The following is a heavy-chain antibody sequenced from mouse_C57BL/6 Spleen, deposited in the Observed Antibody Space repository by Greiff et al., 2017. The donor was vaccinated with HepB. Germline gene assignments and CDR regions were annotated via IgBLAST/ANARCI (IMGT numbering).Heavy chain of an antibody. CDR3: ARDPPITTVVAPFDY. V-gene: IGHV5-4*01. CDR2: ISDGGSYT. D-gene: IGHD1-1*01. CDR1: GFTFSSYA. Sequence: EVQRVESGGGLVKPGGSLKLSCAASGFTFSSYAMSWVRQTPEKRLEWVATISDGGSYTYYPDNVKGRFTISRDNAKNNLYLQMSHLKSEDTAMYYCARDPPITTVVAPFDYWGQGTTLTVSS. J-gene: IGHJ2*01.